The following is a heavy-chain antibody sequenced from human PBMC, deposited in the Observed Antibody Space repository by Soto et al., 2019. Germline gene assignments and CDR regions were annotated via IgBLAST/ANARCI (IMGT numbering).Heavy chain of an antibody. CDR2: ISGLNGNT. CDR1: GYSFSTYG. CDR3: ARDLFGEDGAGYFDY. V-gene: IGHV1-18*01. Sequence: QVHLVQSGAEVKKPGASVKVSCKASGYSFSTYGISWVRQAPGQGLEWMGWISGLNGNTNYAQNLQGRVTMTTDTSTSTAYMELRSLGFDDTAMYYCARDLFGEDGAGYFDYWGQGTLVTVSS. J-gene: IGHJ4*02. D-gene: IGHD3-10*01.